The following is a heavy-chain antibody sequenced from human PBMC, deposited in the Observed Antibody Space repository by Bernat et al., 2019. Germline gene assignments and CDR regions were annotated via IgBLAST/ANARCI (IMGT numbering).Heavy chain of an antibody. CDR3: ARDQRITMVRGHLPPYYYGMDV. J-gene: IGHJ6*02. CDR2: ISYDGSNK. CDR1: GFTFSSYA. Sequence: QVQLVESGGGVVQPGRSLRLSCAASGFTFSSYAMHWVRQAPGKGLEWVAVISYDGSNKYYADSVKGRFTISRDNSKNTLYLQMNSPRAVDTAVYYCARDQRITMVRGHLPPYYYGMDVWGQGTTVTVSS. D-gene: IGHD3-10*01. V-gene: IGHV3-30-3*01.